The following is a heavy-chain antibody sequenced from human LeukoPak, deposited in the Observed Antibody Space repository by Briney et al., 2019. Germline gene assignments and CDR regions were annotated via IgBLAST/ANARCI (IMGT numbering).Heavy chain of an antibody. D-gene: IGHD6-6*01. Sequence: SETLSLTCTVSGGSISRYYWSWIRQPPGTGLVWIGDIYTSVSSNYNPSLKSRVTISLDTSKNQFSLKLSSVTAADTAVYYCARRGSIAARSYYYYYMDVWGKGTTVTVSS. CDR1: GGSISRYY. CDR3: ARRGSIAARSYYYYYMDV. CDR2: IYTSVSS. V-gene: IGHV4-4*09. J-gene: IGHJ6*03.